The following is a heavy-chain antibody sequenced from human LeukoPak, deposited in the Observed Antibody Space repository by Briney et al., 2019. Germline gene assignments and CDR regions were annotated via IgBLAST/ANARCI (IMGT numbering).Heavy chain of an antibody. V-gene: IGHV3-74*01. CDR2: INSDGSST. D-gene: IGHD3-10*01. CDR1: GFTFSSYW. J-gene: IGHJ4*02. CDR3: AKDVITMVRVYWFKDYFDY. Sequence: GGSLRLSCAASGFTFSSYWMHWVRQAPGKGLVWVSRINSDGSSTSYADSVKGRFTISRDNSKNTLYLQMNSLRAEDTAVYYCAKDVITMVRVYWFKDYFDYWGQGTLVTVSS.